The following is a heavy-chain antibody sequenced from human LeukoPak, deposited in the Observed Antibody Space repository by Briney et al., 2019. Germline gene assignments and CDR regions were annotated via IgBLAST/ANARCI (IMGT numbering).Heavy chain of an antibody. J-gene: IGHJ4*02. CDR2: IYYSGIT. D-gene: IGHD4-23*01. CDR3: TSCGGNTRAFYY. Sequence: KSSETLSLTCTLSGGSISSSSYYWGWIRQPPGKGLEWIGNIYYSGITYSTPSLNSRDTISVDTSKNQFSLILSSVTAADTAVYYCTSCGGNTRAFYYWGQGTLVTVPS. CDR1: GGSISSSSYY. V-gene: IGHV4-39*01.